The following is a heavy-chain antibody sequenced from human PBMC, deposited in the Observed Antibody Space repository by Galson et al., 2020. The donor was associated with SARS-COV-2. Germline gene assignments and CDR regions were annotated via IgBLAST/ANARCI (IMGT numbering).Heavy chain of an antibody. V-gene: IGHV3-7*01. D-gene: IGHD6-19*01. CDR2: IKGDGSET. J-gene: IGHJ4*02. CDR3: SREGWQGGY. CDR1: GFTFNDFW. Sequence: GGSLRLSCEVSGFTFNDFWMSWFRQAPGKGLEWVSNIKGDGSETNYADFVKGRFSISRDNAANSLYLQMNSLRVEDSAVYYCSREGWQGGYWGQGTRVTVSS.